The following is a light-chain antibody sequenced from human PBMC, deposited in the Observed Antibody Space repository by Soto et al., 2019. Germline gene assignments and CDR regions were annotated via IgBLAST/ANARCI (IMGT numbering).Light chain of an antibody. CDR1: QSISSN. CDR3: QQYNNWPT. CDR2: RTS. J-gene: IGKJ1*01. Sequence: EIVMTQSPATLSVSPGERATLSCRASQSISSNLAWYQQKPGQAPRLLMFRTSSRATGFPARFSGSGSGTEFNLTISSLQSEDFGVYYCQQYNNWPTFGQGTKVDIK. V-gene: IGKV3-15*01.